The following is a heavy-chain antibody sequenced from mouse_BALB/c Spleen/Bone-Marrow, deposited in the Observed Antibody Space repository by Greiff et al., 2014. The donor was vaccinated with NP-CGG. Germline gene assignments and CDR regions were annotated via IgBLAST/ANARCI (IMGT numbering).Heavy chain of an antibody. CDR3: ARRDSSGYLFDY. CDR2: INPGDGRT. Sequence: VQLQHPGAELVRPGASVKLSCKASGYTFTTYWMHWVKQRPGQGLEWIGEINPGDGRTNYSEKFKSKATLTVDKSSNTAYMQLSSLTSEDSAVYYCARRDSSGYLFDYWGQGTTLTVSS. D-gene: IGHD3-2*01. V-gene: IGHV1S81*02. CDR1: GYTFTTYW. J-gene: IGHJ2*01.